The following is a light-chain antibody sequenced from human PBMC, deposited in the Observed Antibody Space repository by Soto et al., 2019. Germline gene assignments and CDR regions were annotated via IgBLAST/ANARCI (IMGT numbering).Light chain of an antibody. J-gene: IGKJ1*01. CDR2: AAS. CDR1: QSISSY. CDR3: QQSYSTPRT. V-gene: IGKV1-39*01. Sequence: GDRVTITCRASQSISSYLNWYQQKPGKAPKLLIYAASSLQSGVPSRFSGSGSGTDFTLTISSLQPEDFATYYCQQSYSTPRTCGQGNKGDIK.